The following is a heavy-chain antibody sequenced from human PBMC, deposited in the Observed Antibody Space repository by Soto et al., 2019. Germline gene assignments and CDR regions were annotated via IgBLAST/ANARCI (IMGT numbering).Heavy chain of an antibody. Sequence: EVQLVESGGGLVQPGRSLRLSCAASGFTFDDYAMHWVRQAPGKGLEWVSGISWNSGSIGYADSVKGRFTISRDNAKNSLYLQMNSLRAEDTALYYCAKDIYREDDAFDIWGQGTMVTVSS. CDR3: AKDIYREDDAFDI. J-gene: IGHJ3*02. V-gene: IGHV3-9*01. D-gene: IGHD3-16*02. CDR1: GFTFDDYA. CDR2: ISWNSGSI.